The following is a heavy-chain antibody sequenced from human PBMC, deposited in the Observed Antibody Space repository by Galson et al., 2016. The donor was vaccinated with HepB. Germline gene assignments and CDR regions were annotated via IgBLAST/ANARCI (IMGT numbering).Heavy chain of an antibody. CDR2: VHYTGAT. J-gene: IGHJ3*02. D-gene: IGHD2-2*01. Sequence: SETLSLTCTLNGGSFRDYYWSWIRQHPGKGLEWVGYVHYTGATDHNPSLKSRVTTSLDMSKNQLSLKLTSVTTADTAVYYCARISCNSRSCKRRNTLDTWGQGTMVTVSS. CDR1: GGSFRDYY. CDR3: ARISCNSRSCKRRNTLDT. V-gene: IGHV4-59*01.